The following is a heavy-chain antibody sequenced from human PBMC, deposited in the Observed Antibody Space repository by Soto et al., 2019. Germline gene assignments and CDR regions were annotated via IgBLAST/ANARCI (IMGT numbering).Heavy chain of an antibody. CDR1: GYNFTSYG. CDR3: ARVAGYDAFDI. Sequence: ASVKVSSRASGYNFTSYGSSWVPQPPGQGLEWMGWISAYNGNTNYAQKLQGRVTMTTATSTSTAYMELRSLRSDDTAVYYCARVAGYDAFDIWGQGTMVTVSS. V-gene: IGHV1-18*01. J-gene: IGHJ3*02. D-gene: IGHD3-22*01. CDR2: ISAYNGNT.